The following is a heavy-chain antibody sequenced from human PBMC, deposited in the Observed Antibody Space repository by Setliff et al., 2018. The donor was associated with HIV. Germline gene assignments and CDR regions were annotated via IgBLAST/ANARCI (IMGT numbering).Heavy chain of an antibody. D-gene: IGHD3-10*01. CDR1: GGSISSGDYY. J-gene: IGHJ4*02. CDR3: ARVWGSDEDGYLDY. V-gene: IGHV4-30-4*08. Sequence: SETLSLTCTVSGGSISSGDYYWSWIRRPPGKGLEWIGYIYYSGSTYYNPSLKSRVTISVDTSKNQFSLKLSSVTAADTAVYYCARVWGSDEDGYLDYWGQGTLVTVSS. CDR2: IYYSGST.